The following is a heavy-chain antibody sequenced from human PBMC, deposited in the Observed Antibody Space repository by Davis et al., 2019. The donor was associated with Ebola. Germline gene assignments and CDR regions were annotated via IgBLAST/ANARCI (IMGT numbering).Heavy chain of an antibody. CDR2: IYHSGST. V-gene: IGHV4-4*02. CDR1: GGSISSSNW. Sequence: GSLRLSCAVSGGSISSSNWWSWVRQPPGKGLEWIGEIYHSGSTNYNPSLKSRVTTSVDKSKNQFSLKLSSVTAADTAVYYCARGDFWNYYYYGMDVWGQGTTVTVSS. D-gene: IGHD3-3*01. J-gene: IGHJ6*02. CDR3: ARGDFWNYYYYGMDV.